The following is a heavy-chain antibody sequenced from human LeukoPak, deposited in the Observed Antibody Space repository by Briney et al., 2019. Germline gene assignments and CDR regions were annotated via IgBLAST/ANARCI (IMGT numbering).Heavy chain of an antibody. CDR1: GYTFTGYY. D-gene: IGHD3-22*01. CDR2: IDPNSGGT. V-gene: IGHV1-2*02. CDR3: ARDKRGAMIEDDY. Sequence: ASVKVSCKASGYTFTGYYMHWVRQAPGQGLEWMGWIDPNSGGTNYAQKFQGRVTMTRDTSISTAYMELSRLRSDDTAVYYCARDKRGAMIEDDYWGQGTLVTVSS. J-gene: IGHJ4*02.